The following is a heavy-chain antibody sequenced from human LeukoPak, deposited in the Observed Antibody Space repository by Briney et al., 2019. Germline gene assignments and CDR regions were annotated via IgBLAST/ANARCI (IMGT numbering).Heavy chain of an antibody. CDR3: ARDSDSSGYYRN. D-gene: IGHD3-22*01. Sequence: GASVKLSCKASGYTFTGYYMHWVRQAPGQGLEWMGWINPNSGGTNYAQKFQGRVTMTRDTSISTAYMELSRLRSDDTAVYYCARDSDSSGYYRNWGQGTLVTVSS. J-gene: IGHJ4*02. V-gene: IGHV1-2*02. CDR2: INPNSGGT. CDR1: GYTFTGYY.